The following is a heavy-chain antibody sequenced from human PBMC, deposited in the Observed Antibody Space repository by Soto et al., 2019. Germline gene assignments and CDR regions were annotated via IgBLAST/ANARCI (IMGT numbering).Heavy chain of an antibody. Sequence: EVQLLESGGGLVQPGGSLRLSCAASGFTSSNYAMSWVRQAPGKGLEWVSTISGSGDSTDYADSVKGRITISRDNSRNTLCLEMNILRAEVTAVYYCAKALRYFDWLLRPWNSIDVWGQGTTSTISS. CDR3: AKALRYFDWLLRPWNSIDV. CDR1: GFTSSNYA. CDR2: ISGSGDST. D-gene: IGHD3-9*01. J-gene: IGHJ6*01. V-gene: IGHV3-23*01.